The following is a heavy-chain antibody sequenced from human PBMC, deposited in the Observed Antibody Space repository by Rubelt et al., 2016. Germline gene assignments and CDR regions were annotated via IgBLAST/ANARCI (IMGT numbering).Heavy chain of an antibody. CDR3: ARDLPPFRRYNWNFPLDY. J-gene: IGHJ4*02. V-gene: IGHV1-18*01. CDR2: ISAYNGNT. Sequence: QVQLVQSGAEVKKPGASVKVSCKASGYTFTSYGISWVRQAPGQGLEWMGWISAYNGNTNYAQKLQVRVTMTTDTSTSTAYMERRSLRSDDTAVYYGARDLPPFRRYNWNFPLDYWGQGTLVTVSS. D-gene: IGHD1-7*01. CDR1: GYTFTSYG.